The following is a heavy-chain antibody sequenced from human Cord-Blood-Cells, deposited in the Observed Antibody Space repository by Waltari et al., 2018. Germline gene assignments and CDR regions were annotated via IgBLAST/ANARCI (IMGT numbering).Heavy chain of an antibody. CDR3: ARVGANDAFDI. Sequence: EVQLVESGGGLVQPGGSLRLSCAASGFTFSSYEMNWVRQAPGKGLEWVSYISSSGSTIYYADSVKGRFTISRDNAKNSLYLQMNSLRAEDTAVYYWARVGANDAFDIWGQGTMVTVSS. D-gene: IGHD1-26*01. CDR2: ISSSGSTI. V-gene: IGHV3-48*03. CDR1: GFTFSSYE. J-gene: IGHJ3*02.